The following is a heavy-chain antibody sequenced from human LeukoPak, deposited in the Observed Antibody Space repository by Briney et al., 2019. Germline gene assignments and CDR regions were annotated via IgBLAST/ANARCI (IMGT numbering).Heavy chain of an antibody. J-gene: IGHJ4*02. CDR3: ARSQDSSGYYDY. CDR2: INSDGSST. CDR1: GFIFSSYG. V-gene: IGHV3-74*01. D-gene: IGHD3-22*01. Sequence: GGSLRLSCEASGFIFSSYGMHWVRQAPGKGLVWVSRINSDGSSTSYADSVKGRFTISRDNAKNTLYLQMNSLRAEDTAVYYCARSQDSSGYYDYWGQGTLVTVSS.